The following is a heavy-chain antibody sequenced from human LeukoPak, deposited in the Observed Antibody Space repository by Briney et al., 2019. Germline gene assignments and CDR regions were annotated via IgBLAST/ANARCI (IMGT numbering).Heavy chain of an antibody. V-gene: IGHV1-2*02. D-gene: IGHD1-26*01. CDR3: ARDASLGAFDY. J-gene: IGHJ4*02. CDR2: INPNSGGT. CDR1: GYTFTGYY. Sequence: ASVKVSCKASGYTFTGYYMHWVRQAPGQGLEWMGWINPNSGGTNYAQKFQGRVTMTTDTSTSTAYMELRSLRSDDTAVYYCARDASLGAFDYWGQGTLVTVSS.